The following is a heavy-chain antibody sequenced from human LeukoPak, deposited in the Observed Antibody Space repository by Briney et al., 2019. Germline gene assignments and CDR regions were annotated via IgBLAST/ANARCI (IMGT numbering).Heavy chain of an antibody. V-gene: IGHV4-4*07. Sequence: SETLSLTCTVSGGSISSYYWSWIRQPAGKGLEWIGRIYTSGSTNYNPSLKSRVIMSVDTSKNQFSLKLSSVTAADTAVYYCARGLTYYYDSSGYYFYYYYGMDVWGQGTTVTVSS. CDR3: ARGLTYYYDSSGYYFYYYYGMDV. CDR2: IYTSGST. J-gene: IGHJ6*02. D-gene: IGHD3-22*01. CDR1: GGSISSYY.